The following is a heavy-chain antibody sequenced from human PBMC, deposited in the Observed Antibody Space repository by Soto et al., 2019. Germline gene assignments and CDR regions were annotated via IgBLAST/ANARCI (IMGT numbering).Heavy chain of an antibody. Sequence: SLKVSCKASGGTFSSYAISWVRQAPGQGLEWMGGIIPIFGTANYAQKFQGRVTITADESTSTAYMELSSLRSEDTAVYYCARDRIAAAGTVWFDPWGQGTLVTVSS. V-gene: IGHV1-69*13. D-gene: IGHD6-13*01. J-gene: IGHJ5*02. CDR2: IIPIFGTA. CDR1: GGTFSSYA. CDR3: ARDRIAAAGTVWFDP.